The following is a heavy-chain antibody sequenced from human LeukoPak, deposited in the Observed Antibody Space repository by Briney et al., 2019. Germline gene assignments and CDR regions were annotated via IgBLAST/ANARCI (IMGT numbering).Heavy chain of an antibody. V-gene: IGHV3-64*01. CDR1: GFTFSSYA. CDR3: ARALSGGAFDI. D-gene: IGHD3-16*01. J-gene: IGHJ3*02. CDR2: ISSNGGST. Sequence: PGGSLRLSCAASGFTFSSYAMHWVRQAPGKGLEYVSAISSNGGSTYYANSVKGRFTISRDNSKNTLYLQMGSLRAEDMAVYYCARALSGGAFDIWGQGTMVTVSS.